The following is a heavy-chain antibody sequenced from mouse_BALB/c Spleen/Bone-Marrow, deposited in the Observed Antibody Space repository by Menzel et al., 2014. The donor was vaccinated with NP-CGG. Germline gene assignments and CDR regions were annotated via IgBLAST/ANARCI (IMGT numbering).Heavy chain of an antibody. Sequence: QVQLMQSGAELVRPGALVKLSCNPSGYTFTTSWINWVRQRPRQGLEWIGDLYTSDSDSNYNLKFMDKPTMTGDKSSSTAYMQLSSAASEDSAVYCGTRKDYWGQGTLVTVSA. J-gene: IGHJ3*01. V-gene: IGHV1S126*01. CDR1: GYTFTTSW. CDR2: LYTSDSDS. CDR3: TRKDY.